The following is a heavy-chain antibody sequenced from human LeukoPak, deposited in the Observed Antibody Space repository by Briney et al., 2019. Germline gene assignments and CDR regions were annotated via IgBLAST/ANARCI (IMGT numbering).Heavy chain of an antibody. CDR2: INPANGNA. CDR3: AREGYFSDLGTNHLGN. Sequence: ASVKVSCKASGYTFINNAIHWVRQAPGQSLEWMGCINPANGNAKFSQRFHGRVTLTRDTSANTAYMELSSLRSEATAVYYCAREGYFSDLGTNHLGNWGQGTLVTVSS. CDR1: GYTFINNA. D-gene: IGHD3-10*01. V-gene: IGHV1-3*01. J-gene: IGHJ4*02.